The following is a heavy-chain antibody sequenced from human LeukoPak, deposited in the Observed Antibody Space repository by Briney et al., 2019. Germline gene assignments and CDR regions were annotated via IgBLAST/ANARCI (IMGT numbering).Heavy chain of an antibody. CDR3: ARGRVITMVRGVLVY. CDR1: GFTFNSYS. D-gene: IGHD3-10*01. V-gene: IGHV3-48*01. CDR2: ISSSSNTI. J-gene: IGHJ4*02. Sequence: PGGSLRLSCAASGFTFNSYSMNWVRQAPGKGLEWVSYISSSSNTIYYADSVKGRFTISRDNAKNSLYLQMNSLRAEDTAVYYCARGRVITMVRGVLVYWGQGTLVTVSS.